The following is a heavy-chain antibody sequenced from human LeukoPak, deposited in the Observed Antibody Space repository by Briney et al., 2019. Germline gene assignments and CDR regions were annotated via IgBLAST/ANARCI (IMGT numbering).Heavy chain of an antibody. Sequence: SETLSLTCAVSGDSISSGDYSWSWIRQPSGKGLEWIGYIFHTGNSYCNPSLKSRVTISVDRSKNQFSLRLTSVTGADTAVYYCARELWFVNAPGSWVDPWGQGTLVTVSS. CDR1: GDSISSGDYS. D-gene: IGHD3-10*01. CDR3: ARELWFVNAPGSWVDP. CDR2: IFHTGNS. J-gene: IGHJ5*02. V-gene: IGHV4-30-2*01.